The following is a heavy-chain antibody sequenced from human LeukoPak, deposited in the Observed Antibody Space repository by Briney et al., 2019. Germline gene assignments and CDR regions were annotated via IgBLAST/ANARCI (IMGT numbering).Heavy chain of an antibody. J-gene: IGHJ6*02. V-gene: IGHV3-30*18. CDR2: ISYDGSKI. CDR3: AKGGKGLIVLVDYYGMDV. Sequence: GGSLRLSCAASGFTFSSYWMHWVRQAPGKGLEWVAYISYDGSKIYYADSVKGRFTISRDNAKNSLYLQMNSLRPEDTALYYCAKGGKGLIVLVDYYGMDVWGQGTTVTVSS. D-gene: IGHD2-15*01. CDR1: GFTFSSYW.